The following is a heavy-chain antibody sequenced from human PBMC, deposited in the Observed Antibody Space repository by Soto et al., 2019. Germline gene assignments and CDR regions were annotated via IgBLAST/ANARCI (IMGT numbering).Heavy chain of an antibody. D-gene: IGHD1-26*01. J-gene: IGHJ4*02. V-gene: IGHV1-3*01. CDR2: INAGNGNT. CDR1: GYTFTSYA. Sequence: ASVKVSCKASGYTFTSYAMHWVRQAPGQRLEWMGWINAGNGNTKYSQKFQGRVTITRDTSASTAYMELSSLRSEDTAVHYCARIPPTTNFDYWGQGTLVTVSS. CDR3: ARIPPTTNFDY.